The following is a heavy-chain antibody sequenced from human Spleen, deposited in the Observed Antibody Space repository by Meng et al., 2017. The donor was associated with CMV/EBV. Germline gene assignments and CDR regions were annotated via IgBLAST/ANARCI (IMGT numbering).Heavy chain of an antibody. J-gene: IGHJ4*02. CDR1: GGSISSSSYY. D-gene: IGHD3-10*01. CDR2: IYYSGST. V-gene: IGHV4-39*07. Sequence: GSLRLSCTVSGGSISSSSYYWGWIRQPPGKGLEWIGNIYYSGSTYYNRSLKSRVTISVDTSKNQFSLRLSSVTAADTAVYYCATIALLWFGEEDWGQGTLVPSPQ. CDR3: ATIALLWFGEED.